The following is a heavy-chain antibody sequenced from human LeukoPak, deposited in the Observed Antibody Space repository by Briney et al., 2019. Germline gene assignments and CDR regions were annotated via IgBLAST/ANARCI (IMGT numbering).Heavy chain of an antibody. CDR2: ISRSSNYI. V-gene: IGHV3-21*01. D-gene: IGHD5-24*01. CDR3: ASDRSEMATIASFDY. J-gene: IGHJ4*02. Sequence: GGSLRLSCAASGFTFSSYSMNWVRQAPGKGLEWVSSISRSSNYIYYADSVKGRFTISRDNAKNSLCLQMNSLSAEDTAVYYCASDRSEMATIASFDYWGQGTLVTVSS. CDR1: GFTFSSYS.